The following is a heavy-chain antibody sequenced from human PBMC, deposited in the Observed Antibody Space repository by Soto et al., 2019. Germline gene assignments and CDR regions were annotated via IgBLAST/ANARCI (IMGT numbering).Heavy chain of an antibody. D-gene: IGHD5-12*01. Sequence: GGSLRLSCAASGFTFSSYGMHWVRQAPGKGLEWVAVIWYDGSNKYYADSVKGRFTISRDNSKNTLYLQMNSLRAEDTAVYYCARDYAGGYDSYFDYWGQGTLVTVSS. J-gene: IGHJ4*02. CDR1: GFTFSSYG. CDR2: IWYDGSNK. CDR3: ARDYAGGYDSYFDY. V-gene: IGHV3-33*01.